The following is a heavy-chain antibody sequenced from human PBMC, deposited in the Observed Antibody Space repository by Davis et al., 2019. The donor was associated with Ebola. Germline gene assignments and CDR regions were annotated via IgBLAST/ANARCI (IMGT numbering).Heavy chain of an antibody. D-gene: IGHD3-3*01. V-gene: IGHV3-48*02. CDR2: ISSSSSTI. CDR3: ARGGGFWSGYYTDGY. CDR1: GFTFDDYA. J-gene: IGHJ4*02. Sequence: GESLKISCAASGFTFDDYAMHWVRQAPGKGLEWVSYISSSSSTIYYADSVKGRFTISRDNAKNSLYLQMNSLRDEDTAVYYCARGGGFWSGYYTDGYWGQGTLVTVSS.